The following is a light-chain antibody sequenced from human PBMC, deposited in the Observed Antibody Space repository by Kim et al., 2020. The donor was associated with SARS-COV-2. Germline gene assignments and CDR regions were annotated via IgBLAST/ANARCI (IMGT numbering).Light chain of an antibody. CDR1: QSISTY. Sequence: SLSPGERATLSCRASQSISTYLAWYQQKPGQAPRLLVYDASNRATGIPARFTGSGSGTDFTLTLSSLEPEDFAVYYCQHRSSWPYSFGQGTKLEIK. J-gene: IGKJ2*03. CDR2: DAS. CDR3: QHRSSWPYS. V-gene: IGKV3-11*01.